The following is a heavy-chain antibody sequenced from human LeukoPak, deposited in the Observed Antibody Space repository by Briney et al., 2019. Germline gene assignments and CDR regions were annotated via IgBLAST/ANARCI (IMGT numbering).Heavy chain of an antibody. J-gene: IGHJ4*02. V-gene: IGHV1-2*02. D-gene: IGHD3-22*01. CDR3: ARSSEVYYYDSSGYRYFDY. Sequence: ASVKVSCKASGYTFTGYYMHWVRQAPGQGLEWMGWINPNSGGTNYAQKFQGRVTMTRDTSISTAYMELSRLRSDDTAVYYCARSSEVYYYDSSGYRYFDYWAREPWSPSPQ. CDR1: GYTFTGYY. CDR2: INPNSGGT.